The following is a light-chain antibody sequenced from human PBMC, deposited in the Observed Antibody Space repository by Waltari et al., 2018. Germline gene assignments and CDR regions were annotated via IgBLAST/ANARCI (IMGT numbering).Light chain of an antibody. CDR1: QSINMW. Sequence: DTRLTQSPSTLSASVGDRVTMTCRASQSINMWLAWYQQKPGRAPTLLIYKASILQSGVPSRFSGSGSGTEFTLTIAGLRPDDIGTYYYQQYDRYPETFGQGT. J-gene: IGKJ2*01. V-gene: IGKV1-5*03. CDR2: KAS. CDR3: QQYDRYPET.